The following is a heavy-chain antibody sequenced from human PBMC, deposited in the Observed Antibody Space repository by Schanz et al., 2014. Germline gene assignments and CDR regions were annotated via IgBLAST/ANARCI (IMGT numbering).Heavy chain of an antibody. CDR3: ARDGGRDGYNLAFDV. CDR1: GFTFSGYW. CDR2: IKLDGSEK. D-gene: IGHD5-12*01. J-gene: IGHJ3*01. Sequence: EVQLVESGGGLVQPGGSLRLSCAASGFTFSGYWMSWVRQAPGEGLVWVANIKLDGSEKYYVDSVKGRFTISRDNAKNSLYLQMNSLTAEDTAVYYCARDGGRDGYNLAFDVWGQGTLVTVSS. V-gene: IGHV3-7*01.